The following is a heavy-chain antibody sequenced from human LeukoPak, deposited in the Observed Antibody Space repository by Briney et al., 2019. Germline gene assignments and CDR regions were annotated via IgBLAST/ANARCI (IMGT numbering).Heavy chain of an antibody. CDR1: GFSFSSYA. Sequence: GGSLRLSCAGSGFSFSSYAMSWVRQAPGKGLEWVATISGSGGAGTYYADSVKGRFTVSRDNSRNTLYLPMNSLRAEDTAVYYCVKDRGGSPFYGMDVWGQGTTVTVSS. CDR2: ISGSGGAGT. D-gene: IGHD1-26*01. V-gene: IGHV3-23*01. J-gene: IGHJ6*02. CDR3: VKDRGGSPFYGMDV.